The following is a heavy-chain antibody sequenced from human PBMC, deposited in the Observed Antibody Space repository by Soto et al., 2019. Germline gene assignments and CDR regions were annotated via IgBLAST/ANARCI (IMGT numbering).Heavy chain of an antibody. CDR2: TRNKANSYTT. J-gene: IGHJ4*02. CDR1: GFTFSDHY. D-gene: IGHD4-17*01. CDR3: ARARDYGDSFDY. V-gene: IGHV3-72*01. Sequence: GGSLRLSCAASGFTFSDHYMDWVRQAPGKGLEWVGRTRNKANSYTTEYAASVKGRFTISRDDSKNSLYLQMNSLKTEDTAVYYCARARDYGDSFDYWGQGTLVTVSS.